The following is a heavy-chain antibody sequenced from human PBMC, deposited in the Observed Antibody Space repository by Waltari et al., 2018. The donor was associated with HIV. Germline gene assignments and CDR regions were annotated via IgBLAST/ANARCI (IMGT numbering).Heavy chain of an antibody. CDR2: IYYSGSV. J-gene: IGHJ6*02. D-gene: IGHD3-3*01. V-gene: IGHV4-59*01. CDR3: ARERPPYDDWSGTQVWGNYGLDV. Sequence: QVLLQESGPGLVKPSETLSLTCSVFGGPITGFYWSWSRLSPGKKLEWIGNIYYSGSVLYNPSLKSRMTVSLDASRNQISLKLTSVTAADTAVYYCARERPPYDDWSGTQVWGNYGLDVWGHGTTVIVSS. CDR1: GGPITGFY.